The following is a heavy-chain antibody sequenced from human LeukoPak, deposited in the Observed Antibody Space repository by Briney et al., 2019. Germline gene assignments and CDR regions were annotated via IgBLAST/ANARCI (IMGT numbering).Heavy chain of an antibody. Sequence: SVKVSCKASGYTFTGYYMHWVRQAPGQGLEWMGWSNPNSGGTNYAQKFQGRVTMTRDTSISTDYMELSRLRSDETAVYYCARLGENGLLTGYFYPWGQGTLVTVSS. V-gene: IGHV1-2*02. CDR3: ARLGENGLLTGYFYP. CDR1: GYTFTGYY. CDR2: SNPNSGGT. D-gene: IGHD3-9*01. J-gene: IGHJ5*02.